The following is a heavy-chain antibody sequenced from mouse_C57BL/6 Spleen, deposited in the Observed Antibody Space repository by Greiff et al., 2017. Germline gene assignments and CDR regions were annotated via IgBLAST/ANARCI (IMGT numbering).Heavy chain of an antibody. J-gene: IGHJ1*03. CDR1: GYTFTSYW. CDR3: ARRITTVVAHWYFDV. Sequence: VQLQQPGAELVRPGSSVKLSCKASGYTFTSYWMHWVKQRPIQGLEWIGNIDPSDSETHYNQKFKDKATLTVDKSSSTAYMKLISLTSEDSAVYYCARRITTVVAHWYFDVWGTGTTVTVSS. V-gene: IGHV1-52*01. D-gene: IGHD1-1*01. CDR2: IDPSDSET.